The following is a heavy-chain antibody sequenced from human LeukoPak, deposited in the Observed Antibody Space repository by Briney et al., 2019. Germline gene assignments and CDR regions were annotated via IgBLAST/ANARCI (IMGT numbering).Heavy chain of an antibody. CDR3: ATDRERDPSVYYLV. D-gene: IGHD3-22*01. V-gene: IGHV3-23*01. CDR2: ISDDGSGT. Sequence: AGGSLRLSCAASGFTFSDYAMSWGRQAPGQGLEWVSTISDDGSGTYYADSVKGRFTISRDNSKNTLFLQINSLRAEDSAVYYCATDRERDPSVYYLVGGQGTLITVSS. J-gene: IGHJ4*02. CDR1: GFTFSDYA.